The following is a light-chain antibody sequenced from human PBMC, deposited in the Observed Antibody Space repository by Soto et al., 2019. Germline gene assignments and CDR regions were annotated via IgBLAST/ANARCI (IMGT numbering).Light chain of an antibody. J-gene: IGKJ3*01. CDR1: QSLSSNY. Sequence: EIVLTQSPGTPSLSPGERATLSCRASQSLSSNYLAWYQQRPGQSPSHLVYGASSRATGIPDRFSGSGFGTDFALTISRLEPEDSAVYYCHQYDNAAFTFGPGTRVGI. CDR2: GAS. CDR3: HQYDNAAFT. V-gene: IGKV3-20*01.